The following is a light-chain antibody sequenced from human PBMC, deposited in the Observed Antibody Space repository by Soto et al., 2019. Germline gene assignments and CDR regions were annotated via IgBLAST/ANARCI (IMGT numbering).Light chain of an antibody. CDR2: AVS. V-gene: IGKV3-15*01. CDR1: QSVSSD. CDR3: QKYGTSPQT. Sequence: EIVMTQSPATLSVSPVERATLSCSASQSVSSDIALYQQKPGQAPRLLIHAVSTRATGIPARFSGSGSGTEFTLTISSLQSEDFAVYYCQKYGTSPQTFGQGTKVDIK. J-gene: IGKJ1*01.